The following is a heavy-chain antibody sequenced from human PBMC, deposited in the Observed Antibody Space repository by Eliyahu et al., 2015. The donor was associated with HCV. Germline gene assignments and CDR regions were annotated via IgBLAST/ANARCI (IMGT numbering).Heavy chain of an antibody. J-gene: IGHJ4*02. CDR1: GFTFXSYA. CDR3: AKDPGITMIVVGGLGFDY. Sequence: EVQLLESGGGLVQPGGSLRLSCAASGFTFXSYAMSWVRQAPGKGLEWVSAISGSGGSTYYADSVKGRFTISRDNSKNTLYLQMNSLRAEDTAVYYCAKDPGITMIVVGGLGFDYWGQGTLVTVSS. D-gene: IGHD3-22*01. V-gene: IGHV3-23*01. CDR2: ISGSGGST.